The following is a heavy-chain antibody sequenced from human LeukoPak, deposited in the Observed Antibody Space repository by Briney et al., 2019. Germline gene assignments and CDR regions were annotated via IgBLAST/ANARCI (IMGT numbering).Heavy chain of an antibody. CDR3: ARLGGSSFKD. CDR1: GGSISTYH. V-gene: IGHV4-4*09. D-gene: IGHD6-6*01. Sequence: SETLSLTCSVSGGSISTYHWSWIRQPPGKGLEWIGYIYSSGSTNYNPSLKSRVTISIDTSKNQFSLQLSSVTAADTAVYYCARLGGSSFKDWGQGTLVNVSS. CDR2: IYSSGST. J-gene: IGHJ4*02.